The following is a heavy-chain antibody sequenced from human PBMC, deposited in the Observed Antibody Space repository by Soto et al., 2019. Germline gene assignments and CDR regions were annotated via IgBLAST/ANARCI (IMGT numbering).Heavy chain of an antibody. CDR1: GFTFDSYG. Sequence: GGSLRLSCTASGFTFDSYGMSWVRQAPGKGLEWVSSISRGGGTTYYADSVKGRFTPSRDNSKNTLYLQMKRLRAEDTAIYYCAKDRADCGGHCYFFDYWGQGVQVTVSS. CDR3: AKDRADCGGHCYFFDY. V-gene: IGHV3-23*01. J-gene: IGHJ4*02. D-gene: IGHD2-21*02. CDR2: ISRGGGTT.